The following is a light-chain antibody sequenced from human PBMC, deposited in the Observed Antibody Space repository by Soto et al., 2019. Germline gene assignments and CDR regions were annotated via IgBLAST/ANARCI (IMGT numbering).Light chain of an antibody. CDR1: QSVSSSY. J-gene: IGKJ1*01. CDR2: GAS. V-gene: IGKV3-20*01. CDR3: QQYGSSPT. Sequence: EIVLTQSPGTLSLSPGERATLSCRASQSVSSSYLAWYQQKPGQAPRLLIYGASSRATGIPDRFSGSGSGTDVILTISRLEPEDFAVYYCQQYGSSPTFGQGTKVEIK.